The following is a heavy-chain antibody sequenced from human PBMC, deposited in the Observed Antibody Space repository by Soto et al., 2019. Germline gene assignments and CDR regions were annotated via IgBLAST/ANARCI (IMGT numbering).Heavy chain of an antibody. D-gene: IGHD4-4*01. CDR3: ARNGWGMATVGM. J-gene: IGHJ4*02. CDR1: GFTVSNNY. V-gene: IGHV3-53*01. Sequence: EVQLVESGGGLVQPGGSLRLSCAASGFTVSNNYMIWFRLPSGKGLEWVSLIYSGGTTYYADSVKGRFTISRDNSKNTLYLQMNSLRVEDTAVYYCARNGWGMATVGMWGPGTLVTVSS. CDR2: IYSGGTT.